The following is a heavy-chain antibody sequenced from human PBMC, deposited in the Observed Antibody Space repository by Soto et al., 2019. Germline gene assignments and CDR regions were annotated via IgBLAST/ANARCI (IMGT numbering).Heavy chain of an antibody. CDR1: GGSISSYY. D-gene: IGHD2-15*01. Sequence: PSETLSLTCTVSGGSISSYYWSWIRQPPGKGLEWIGEINHSGSTNYNPSLKSRVTISVDTSKNQFSLKLSSVTAADTAVYYCARVETYCSGGSRYDLVRAFDYWGQGTLVTVSS. J-gene: IGHJ4*02. CDR2: INHSGST. CDR3: ARVETYCSGGSRYDLVRAFDY. V-gene: IGHV4-34*01.